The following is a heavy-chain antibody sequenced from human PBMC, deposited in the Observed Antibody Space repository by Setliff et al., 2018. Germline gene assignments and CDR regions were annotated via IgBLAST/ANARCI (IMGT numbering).Heavy chain of an antibody. CDR2: ISGYNGKT. D-gene: IGHD1-26*01. CDR3: ARVRENSGSYHYYYMDV. Sequence: GASVKVSCKASGYTFTNYGVSWVRQAPGQGLEWMGWISGYNGKTNYAQKFQGRVSITTDKSTSTAYMELSSLRSEDTAMYYCARVRENSGSYHYYYMDVWGKGTTVTVSS. V-gene: IGHV1-18*01. CDR1: GYTFTNYG. J-gene: IGHJ6*03.